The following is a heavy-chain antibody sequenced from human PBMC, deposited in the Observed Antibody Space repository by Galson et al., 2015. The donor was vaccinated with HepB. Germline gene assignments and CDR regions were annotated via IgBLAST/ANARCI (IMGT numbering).Heavy chain of an antibody. CDR3: ARDSRPTMVRGVMTY. J-gene: IGHJ4*02. V-gene: IGHV3-30-3*01. Sequence: SLRLSCAASGFVLSNYAMHWVRQAPGKGLEWVAVISYDGSNKYYADSVKGRFTISRDNSKNTLFLQMNSLGAEDTAVYYCARDSRPTMVRGVMTYWGQGTLVTVSS. CDR1: GFVLSNYA. CDR2: ISYDGSNK. D-gene: IGHD3-10*01.